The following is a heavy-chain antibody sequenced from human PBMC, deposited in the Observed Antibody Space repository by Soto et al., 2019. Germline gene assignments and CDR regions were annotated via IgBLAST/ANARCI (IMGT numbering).Heavy chain of an antibody. CDR1: GGSISSYY. CDR3: AGGGDIAAAGTEFDY. Sequence: SETLSLTCTVSGGSISSYYWSWIRQPPGKGLEWIGYIYYSGSTNYNPSLKSRVTISVDTSKNQFSLKLSAVTAAEKAVYYWAGGGDIAAAGTEFDYWGQGTLVTVSS. V-gene: IGHV4-59*01. CDR2: IYYSGST. J-gene: IGHJ4*02. D-gene: IGHD6-13*01.